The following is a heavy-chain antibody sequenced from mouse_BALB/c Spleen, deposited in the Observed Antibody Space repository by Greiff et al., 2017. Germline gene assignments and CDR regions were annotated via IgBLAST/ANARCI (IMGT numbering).Heavy chain of an antibody. CDR1: GYSITSDYA. D-gene: IGHD3-3*01. J-gene: IGHJ2*01. Sequence: VQLKESGPGLVKPSQSLSLTCTVTGYSITSDYAWNWIRQFPGNKLEWMGYISYSGSTSYNPSLKSRISITRDTSKNQFFLQLNSVTTEDTATYYCARLEGTWSSFDYWGQGTTLTVSS. CDR2: ISYSGST. V-gene: IGHV3-2*02. CDR3: ARLEGTWSSFDY.